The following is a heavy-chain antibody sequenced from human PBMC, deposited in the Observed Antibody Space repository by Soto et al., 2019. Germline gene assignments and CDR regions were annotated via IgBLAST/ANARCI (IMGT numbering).Heavy chain of an antibody. CDR1: GGSFHSSA. CDR2: ITPISDSA. CDR3: ALAPNSNRQLTRY. V-gene: IGHV1-69*01. J-gene: IGHJ4*02. Sequence: QVQLVQSGAEVKTPGSSVKVSCKVSGGSFHSSAINWLRQAPGQGLEWMGGITPISDSANYAQNFQGRVTITADVYTTTAYMEVNSLTSEDTAVFYCALAPNSNRQLTRYWGQGTLVTVSS. D-gene: IGHD2-2*01.